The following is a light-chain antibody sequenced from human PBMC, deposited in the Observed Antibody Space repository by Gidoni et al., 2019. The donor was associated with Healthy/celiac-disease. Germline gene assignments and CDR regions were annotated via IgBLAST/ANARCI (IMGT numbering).Light chain of an antibody. CDR2: WAS. CDR3: QQYYTTPPA. V-gene: IGKV4-1*01. Sequence: DIVMTQSPDSLAVSLGERATINCKSSQSVLYSSNSKNYLAWYQQKPGQPPKLLIYWASTRESGVPDRFSGSGSGTDFTLTISSLQAEDVAVYYCQQYYTTPPAFXPXTKVDIK. J-gene: IGKJ3*01. CDR1: QSVLYSSNSKNY.